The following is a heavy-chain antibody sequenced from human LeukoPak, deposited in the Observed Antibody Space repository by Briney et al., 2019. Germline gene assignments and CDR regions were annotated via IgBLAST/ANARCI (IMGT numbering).Heavy chain of an antibody. J-gene: IGHJ4*02. CDR2: ISWNSGSI. CDR3: AKDLYDGGVPGGPRYFDY. CDR1: GFTVSSNY. Sequence: GGSLRLSCAASGFTVSSNYMSWVRQAPGKGLEWVSGISWNSGSIGYADSVKGRFTISRDNAKNSLYLQMNSLRAEDTALYYCAKDLYDGGVPGGPRYFDYWGQGTLVTVSS. D-gene: IGHD2-2*02. V-gene: IGHV3-9*01.